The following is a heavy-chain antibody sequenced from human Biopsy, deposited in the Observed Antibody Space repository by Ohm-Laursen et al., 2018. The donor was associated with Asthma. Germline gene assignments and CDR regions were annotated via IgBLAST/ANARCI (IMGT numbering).Heavy chain of an antibody. CDR1: GFAVSRDH. V-gene: IGHV3-53*01. D-gene: IGHD3-22*01. CDR3: ARGDSSNWSHYYFDY. Sequence: GSLRPSCAAPGFAVSRDHMFWVRQAPGKGLEWVSVIYSGGTSHTADSVRGRFTVSRDYSKNTLYLQMHSLRAEDTAVYYCARGDSSNWSHYYFDYWGQGTLVTVSS. CDR2: IYSGGTS. J-gene: IGHJ4*02.